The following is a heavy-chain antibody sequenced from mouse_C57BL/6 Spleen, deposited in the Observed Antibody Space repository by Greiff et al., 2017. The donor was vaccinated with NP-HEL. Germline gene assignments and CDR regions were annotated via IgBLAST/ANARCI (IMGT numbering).Heavy chain of an antibody. CDR3: ARLRGYYFDY. V-gene: IGHV1-80*01. J-gene: IGHJ2*01. CDR2: LYPGDGDT. Sequence: VMLVESGAELVKPGASVKISCKASGYAFSSYWMNWVKQRPGKGLEWIGQLYPGDGDTNYNGKFKGKATLTADKSSSTAYMQLSSLTSEDSAVYFCARLRGYYFDYWGQGTTLTVSS. CDR1: GYAFSSYW. D-gene: IGHD1-1*01.